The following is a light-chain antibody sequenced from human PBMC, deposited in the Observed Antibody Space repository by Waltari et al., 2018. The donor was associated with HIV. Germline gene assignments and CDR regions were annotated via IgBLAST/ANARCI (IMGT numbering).Light chain of an antibody. CDR1: SSDVGGYNY. CDR2: DVS. V-gene: IGLV2-14*03. Sequence: QSALTQPASVSGSPGQSITISCTGTSSDVGGYNYVSRYQQHPGKAPKLMIYDVSNRPPGVSNRFSGSTSGNTASLTISGLQAEDEADYYCSSYTSSSTVVFGGGTKLTVL. J-gene: IGLJ2*01. CDR3: SSYTSSSTVV.